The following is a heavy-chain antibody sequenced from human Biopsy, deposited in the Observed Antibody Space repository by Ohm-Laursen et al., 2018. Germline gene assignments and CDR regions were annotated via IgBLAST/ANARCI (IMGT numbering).Heavy chain of an antibody. D-gene: IGHD3-10*01. CDR2: IWYDGSNK. Sequence: SLRLSCSASGSTFSSYGIHWVRQAPGKGLEWVAVIWYDGSNKYSADSVKGRFSISRDNSKNTVYLQMNSLRAADTAVYYCARDRYYGSESYYSHYNMDVWGQGTTVSVS. CDR1: GSTFSSYG. V-gene: IGHV3-33*01. CDR3: ARDRYYGSESYYSHYNMDV. J-gene: IGHJ6*02.